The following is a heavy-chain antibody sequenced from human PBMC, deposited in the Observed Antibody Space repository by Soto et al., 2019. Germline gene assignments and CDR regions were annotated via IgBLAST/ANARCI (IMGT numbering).Heavy chain of an antibody. J-gene: IGHJ6*02. CDR2: IYSGGST. CDR1: GFTVSSNY. Sequence: GGSLRLSCAASGFTVSSNYMSWVRQAPGKGMEWVSVIYSGGSTYYADSVKGRFTISRDNSKNTLYLQMNSLRAEDTAVYYCARGSTPSNHVYYYYYYGLDVWGQGTTVTAP. CDR3: ARGSTPSNHVYYYYYYGLDV. V-gene: IGHV3-53*01. D-gene: IGHD4-4*01.